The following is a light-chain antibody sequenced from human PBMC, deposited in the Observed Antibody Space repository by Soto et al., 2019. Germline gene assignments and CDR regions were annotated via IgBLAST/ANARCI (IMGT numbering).Light chain of an antibody. CDR1: QSLSTW. V-gene: IGKV1-5*03. CDR3: QQYNGNPIT. Sequence: DIQMTQSPSTLSASVGDRVTITCRASQSLSTWLAWYQQKPGKAPKLLIYKASSLETGVPSRFSASGSGTEFTLTISSLQPDDFATYYCQQYNGNPITFGQGKRLETK. J-gene: IGKJ5*01. CDR2: KAS.